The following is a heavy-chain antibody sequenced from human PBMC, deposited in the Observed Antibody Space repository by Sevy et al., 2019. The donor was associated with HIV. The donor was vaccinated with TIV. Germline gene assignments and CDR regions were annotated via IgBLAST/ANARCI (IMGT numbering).Heavy chain of an antibody. D-gene: IGHD1-26*01. CDR2: IKSKTDGGTT. J-gene: IGHJ6*03. CDR3: TTEIVGATYYHYYMDV. V-gene: IGHV3-15*01. CDR1: GFTFSNAW. Sequence: GGSLRLSCAASGFTFSNAWMSWVRQAPGKGLEWVGRIKSKTDGGTTDYAAPVKGRFTISRDDSKNTLYLQMNSLKTEDTAVYYCTTEIVGATYYHYYMDVWGKGTTVTVSS.